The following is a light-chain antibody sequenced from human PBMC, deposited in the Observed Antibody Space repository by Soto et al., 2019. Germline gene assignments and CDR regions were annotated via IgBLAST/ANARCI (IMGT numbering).Light chain of an antibody. CDR3: QQRSNWLT. V-gene: IGKV3-11*01. J-gene: IGKJ4*01. CDR2: DAS. Sequence: EVVLTQSPATLSLSPGERATLSCRASQNVGIYLAWYQQKPGQAPRLLIYDASNRATGIPARFSGSGSATDFTLTISSLAAEDFAVYYWQQRSNWLTFGGGTKVEIK. CDR1: QNVGIY.